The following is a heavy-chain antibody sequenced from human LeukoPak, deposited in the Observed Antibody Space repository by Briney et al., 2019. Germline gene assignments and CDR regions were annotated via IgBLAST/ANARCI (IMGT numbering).Heavy chain of an antibody. Sequence: ASVKVSCKASGYTFTSYDINWVRQATGQGLEWMGWMNPNSGNTGYAQKFQGRVTMTRNTSISTAYMELSSLRSEDTAVYYCARIGEKYSSSWHDGYWFDPWGQGTLVTVSS. CDR3: ARIGEKYSSSWHDGYWFDP. D-gene: IGHD6-13*01. CDR1: GYTFTSYD. J-gene: IGHJ5*02. V-gene: IGHV1-8*01. CDR2: MNPNSGNT.